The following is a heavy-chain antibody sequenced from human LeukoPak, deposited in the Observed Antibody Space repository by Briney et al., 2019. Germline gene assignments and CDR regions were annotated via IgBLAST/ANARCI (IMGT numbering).Heavy chain of an antibody. CDR1: GGSISSGSSY. CDR2: IYYSGTT. D-gene: IGHD2-2*01. Sequence: PSETLSLTCTVSGGSISSGSSYWGWLRQPPGKGLEWLGSIYYSGTTFYNPSRNSRLTMSVDTPKNQFSLRLTSLTSEDTAVYYCARPAGRTSWTLWGNWFDPWGQGTLVTVSS. J-gene: IGHJ5*02. V-gene: IGHV4-39*01. CDR3: ARPAGRTSWTLWGNWFDP.